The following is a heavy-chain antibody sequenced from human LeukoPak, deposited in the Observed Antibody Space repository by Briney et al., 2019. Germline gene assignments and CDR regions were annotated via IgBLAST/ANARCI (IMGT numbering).Heavy chain of an antibody. Sequence: GGSLRLSCAASGFTFSSYAMSWVRQAPGKGLEWVSAISGSGGSTYYADSVKGRFTISRDNSKNTLYLQMSSLRAEDTAVYYCAKDRIYDFPFYYYMDVWGKGTTVTVSS. D-gene: IGHD3-3*01. CDR3: AKDRIYDFPFYYYMDV. CDR2: ISGSGGST. J-gene: IGHJ6*03. CDR1: GFTFSSYA. V-gene: IGHV3-23*01.